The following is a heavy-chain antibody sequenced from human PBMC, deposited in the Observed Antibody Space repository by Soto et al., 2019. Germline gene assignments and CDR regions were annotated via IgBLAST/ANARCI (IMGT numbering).Heavy chain of an antibody. Sequence: SETLSLTCTVSGGSVSSGSYYWSWIRQPPGKGLEWIGYIYYSGSTNYNPSLKSRVTISVDTSKNQFSLKLSSVTAADTAVYYCARASSMGLWFGELNYFDYWGQGTLVTVPS. CDR1: GGSVSSGSYY. J-gene: IGHJ4*02. D-gene: IGHD3-10*01. CDR3: ARASSMGLWFGELNYFDY. CDR2: IYYSGST. V-gene: IGHV4-61*01.